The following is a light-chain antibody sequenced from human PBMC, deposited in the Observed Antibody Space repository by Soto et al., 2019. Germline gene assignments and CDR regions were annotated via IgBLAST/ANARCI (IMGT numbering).Light chain of an antibody. V-gene: IGLV2-14*01. CDR1: SSDVGGYNY. Sequence: QSVLTQPASVSGSPGQSITISCTGTSSDVGGYNYVSWYQQHPGKAPKLMIYDVSHRPSGVSNRFSGSKSGNTASLTISGLQAEDEADYYCSSYTSSSVVFGGGTKVTVL. CDR3: SSYTSSSVV. CDR2: DVS. J-gene: IGLJ2*01.